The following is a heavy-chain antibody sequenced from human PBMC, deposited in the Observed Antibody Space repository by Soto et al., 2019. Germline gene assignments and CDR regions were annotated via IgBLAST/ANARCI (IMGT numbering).Heavy chain of an antibody. CDR1: GFTFSHYW. V-gene: IGHV3-74*03. J-gene: IGHJ2*01. D-gene: IGHD2-15*01. CDR3: ARAARGFCSGGSCNDWYFDL. Sequence: EVQLVESGGGLIQPGESLRLSCAASGFTFSHYWMHWVRQAPGKGLVWVSRIRSDGSRTTYADSGKGRYTISRDNAKNTLNLQMNSQRAEDTAVYYCARAARGFCSGGSCNDWYFDLWGRGTLVTVSA. CDR2: IRSDGSRT.